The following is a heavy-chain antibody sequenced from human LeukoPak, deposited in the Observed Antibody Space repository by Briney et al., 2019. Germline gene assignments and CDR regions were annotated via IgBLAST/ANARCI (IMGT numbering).Heavy chain of an antibody. Sequence: GGSLRLSCAASGVTFSGYAMNWVRQAPGKGLEWVSSISPSASHIFDADSVKGRFTISRDNAKNSLSLQMNSLRAEDTAVYYCARGKRETGFDYWGQGTLVIVSS. CDR1: GVTFSGYA. J-gene: IGHJ4*02. CDR3: ARGKRETGFDY. V-gene: IGHV3-21*06. D-gene: IGHD3-9*01. CDR2: ISPSASHI.